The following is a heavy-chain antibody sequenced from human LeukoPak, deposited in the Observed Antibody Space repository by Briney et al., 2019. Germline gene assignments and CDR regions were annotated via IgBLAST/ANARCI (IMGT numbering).Heavy chain of an antibody. Sequence: PSETLSHTCTVSGGSISSGDYYWSWIRQPPGKGLEWIGYIYYSGSTYYTPSLKSRVTMSVDTSKNQFSLKLSSVTAADTAVYYCARGKQWPYYYGMDVWGQGTTVTVSS. V-gene: IGHV4-30-4*08. CDR1: GGSISSGDYY. CDR2: IYYSGST. D-gene: IGHD6-19*01. CDR3: ARGKQWPYYYGMDV. J-gene: IGHJ6*02.